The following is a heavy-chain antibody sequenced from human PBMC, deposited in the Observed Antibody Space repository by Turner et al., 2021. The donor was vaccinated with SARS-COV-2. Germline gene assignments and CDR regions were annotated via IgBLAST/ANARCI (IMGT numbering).Heavy chain of an antibody. Sequence: QVQLQQWGAGLLKPSETLSLTCAVYGGSFSGYYWSWIRPPPGKGLEWIGEINHSGSTNYNPSLKCRVTISVDTSKNQFSLKLSSVTAADTAVFYCARGGGYSYGALDYWGQGTLVTVSS. J-gene: IGHJ4*02. CDR2: INHSGST. CDR1: GGSFSGYY. D-gene: IGHD5-18*01. CDR3: ARGGGYSYGALDY. V-gene: IGHV4-34*01.